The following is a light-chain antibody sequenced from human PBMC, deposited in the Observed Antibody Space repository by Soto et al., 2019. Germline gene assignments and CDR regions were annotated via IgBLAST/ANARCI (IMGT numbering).Light chain of an antibody. CDR3: QQYNNWPPWT. Sequence: EIVMTQSPATLSVSPGERATLSCRASQSVSSNLAWYQQKPGQAPRLLIDGASTRATGIPARFSGSGSGTEFTLTISSLQSEDFAVYYCQQYNNWPPWTFGQGTRW. J-gene: IGKJ1*01. CDR1: QSVSSN. V-gene: IGKV3-15*01. CDR2: GAS.